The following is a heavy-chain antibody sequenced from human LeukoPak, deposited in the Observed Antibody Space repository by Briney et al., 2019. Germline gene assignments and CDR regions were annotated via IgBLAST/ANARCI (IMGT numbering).Heavy chain of an antibody. Sequence: SETLSLTSTVSGGSISSYYWSWIRQPPGKGLEWIGYIYYSGSTNYNPSLKSRVTISVDTSKNQFSLKLSSVTAADTAVYYCARDYGDFFAYWGQGTLVTVSS. D-gene: IGHD4-17*01. CDR2: IYYSGST. CDR1: GGSISSYY. CDR3: ARDYGDFFAY. J-gene: IGHJ4*02. V-gene: IGHV4-59*01.